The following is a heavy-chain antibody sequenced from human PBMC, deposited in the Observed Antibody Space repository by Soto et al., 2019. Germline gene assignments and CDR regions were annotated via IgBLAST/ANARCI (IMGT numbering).Heavy chain of an antibody. D-gene: IGHD2-2*01. CDR3: ARLPGYCSSTSCSIYYYGMDV. J-gene: IGHJ6*02. V-gene: IGHV4-39*01. Sequence: ETLSLTCTVSGGSIGSSSYYWGWIRQPPGKGLEWIGSIYYSGSTYYNPSLKSRVTISVDTSKNQFSLKLSSVTAADTAVYYCARLPGYCSSTSCSIYYYGMDVWGQGTTVTVSS. CDR1: GGSIGSSSYY. CDR2: IYYSGST.